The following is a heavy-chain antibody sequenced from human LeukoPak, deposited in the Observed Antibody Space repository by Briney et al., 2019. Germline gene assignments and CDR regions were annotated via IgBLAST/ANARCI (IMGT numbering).Heavy chain of an antibody. CDR2: ITNSGNSK. V-gene: IGHV3-48*02. Sequence: GGSLRLSCAASEFTFSSYSMNWVRQAPGKGLEWVSYITNSGNSKSYADSVKGRFTISRDNTKSSLYLQMDSLRDEDTAVYYCVRDDRQRSGWHFDYWGQGTLVTVSS. CDR1: EFTFSSYS. D-gene: IGHD6-19*01. CDR3: VRDDRQRSGWHFDY. J-gene: IGHJ4*02.